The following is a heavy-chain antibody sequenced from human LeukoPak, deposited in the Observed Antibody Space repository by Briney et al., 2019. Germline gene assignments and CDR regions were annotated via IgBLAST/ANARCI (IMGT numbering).Heavy chain of an antibody. CDR3: ARAPRGQELKDTNWFDP. CDR2: ISAYNGNT. V-gene: IGHV1-18*01. D-gene: IGHD4-11*01. CDR1: GYTFTSYG. Sequence: GASVKVSCKASGYTFTSYGISWVRQAPGQGLEWMGWISAYNGNTNYAQKLQGRVTMTTDTSTSTAYMELRSLRSDDTAVYSCARAPRGQELKDTNWFDPWGQGTLVTVSS. J-gene: IGHJ5*02.